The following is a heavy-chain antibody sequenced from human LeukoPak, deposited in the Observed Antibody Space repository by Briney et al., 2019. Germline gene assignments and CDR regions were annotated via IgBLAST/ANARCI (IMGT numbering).Heavy chain of an antibody. CDR1: GFTFSSYG. J-gene: IGHJ4*02. D-gene: IGHD4-23*01. CDR3: AKDYGGNSVLSY. V-gene: IGHV3-30*02. Sequence: GGSLRLSCAASGFTFSSYGMHWVRQAPGKGLEWVAFIRYDGSNKYYADSVKGRFTISRDNSKNTLYLQMNRLRAEDTAVYYCAKDYGGNSVLSYWGQGTLVTVSS. CDR2: IRYDGSNK.